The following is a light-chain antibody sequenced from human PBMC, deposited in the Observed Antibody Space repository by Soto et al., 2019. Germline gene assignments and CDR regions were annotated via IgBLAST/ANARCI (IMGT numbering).Light chain of an antibody. Sequence: EIVLTQSPGTLSLSPGERATLSCRASQSVSSNYLAWYQQKPGQAPRLLIYGASSRATGIPDRFSGSGAGTDFTLTISRLEPEDFGVYYCQRFNRWPLSFGGGTKVDIK. J-gene: IGKJ4*01. CDR2: GAS. V-gene: IGKV3-20*01. CDR3: QRFNRWPLS. CDR1: QSVSSNY.